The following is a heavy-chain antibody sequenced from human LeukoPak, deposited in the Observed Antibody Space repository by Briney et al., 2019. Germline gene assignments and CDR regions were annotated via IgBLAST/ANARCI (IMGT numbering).Heavy chain of an antibody. J-gene: IGHJ4*02. CDR1: GFTFSSYS. CDR3: ARVGEKAFHLWPEIDY. Sequence: GGSLRLSCTVSGFTFSSYSMNWVRQAPGKGLEWVSCISTSSSYIYYADSVKGRFTISRDNAKNSLYLQMNSLRAEDTAVYYCARVGEKAFHLWPEIDYWGQGTLVTVSS. V-gene: IGHV3-21*01. CDR2: ISTSSSYI. D-gene: IGHD5-24*01.